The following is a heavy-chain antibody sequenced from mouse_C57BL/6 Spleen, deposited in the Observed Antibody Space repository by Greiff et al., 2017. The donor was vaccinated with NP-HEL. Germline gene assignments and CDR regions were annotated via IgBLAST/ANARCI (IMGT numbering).Heavy chain of an antibody. CDR2: ISDGGSYT. V-gene: IGHV5-4*01. J-gene: IGHJ4*01. CDR3: ARDQAKSGAMDY. CDR1: GFTFSSYA. D-gene: IGHD3-2*02. Sequence: EVQVVESGGGLVKPGGSLKLSCAASGFTFSSYAMSWVRQTPEKRLEWVATISDGGSYTYYPDNVKGRFTISRDNAKNNLYLQMSHLKSEDTAMYYCARDQAKSGAMDYWGQGTSVTVSS.